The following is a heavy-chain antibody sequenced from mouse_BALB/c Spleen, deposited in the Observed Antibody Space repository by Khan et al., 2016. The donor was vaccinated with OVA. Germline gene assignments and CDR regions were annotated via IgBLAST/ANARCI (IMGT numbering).Heavy chain of an antibody. CDR3: AREEALYYFDY. Sequence: VQLKQSGTELVRPGASVKLSCKTSGYIFTSYWIHWVKQRSGQGLEWIARIYPGTDNTYYNEKLKDKAIMTVDKSSSTAYMQLSSLKSEDSAVYFCAREEALYYFDYWGQGTTLTVSS. J-gene: IGHJ2*01. V-gene: IGHV1S132*01. D-gene: IGHD3-2*02. CDR1: GYIFTSYW. CDR2: IYPGTDNT.